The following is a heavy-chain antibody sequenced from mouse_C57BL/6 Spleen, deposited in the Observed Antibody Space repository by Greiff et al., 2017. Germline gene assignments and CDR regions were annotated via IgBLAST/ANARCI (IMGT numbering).Heavy chain of an antibody. CDR1: GFTFSDYG. CDR2: ISSGSSTI. V-gene: IGHV5-17*01. Sequence: EVKLMESGGGLVKPGGSLKLSCAASGFTFSDYGMHWVRQAPEKGLEWVAYISSGSSTIYYADTVKGRFTISRDNAKTTLFLQMTGLRSEDTAIYYCARGGDSSCYFDYWGQGTTLTVSS. CDR3: ARGGDSSCYFDY. D-gene: IGHD3-2*02. J-gene: IGHJ2*01.